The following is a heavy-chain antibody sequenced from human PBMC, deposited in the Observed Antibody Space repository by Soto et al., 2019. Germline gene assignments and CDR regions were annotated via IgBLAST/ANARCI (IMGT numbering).Heavy chain of an antibody. Sequence: QVQLVQSGAEVKKPGSSVKVSCKTSGGTFSNDIITWVRQAPGQGLEWMGRIIHLLDTTNYAQKFQGRVTITADKSTGTAYMELNRLRSEDTAVYYCVRDSPIGSTFSGYDGIDYWGQGTLVTVSS. D-gene: IGHD5-12*01. CDR1: GGTFSNDI. V-gene: IGHV1-69*08. CDR3: VRDSPIGSTFSGYDGIDY. CDR2: IIHLLDTT. J-gene: IGHJ4*02.